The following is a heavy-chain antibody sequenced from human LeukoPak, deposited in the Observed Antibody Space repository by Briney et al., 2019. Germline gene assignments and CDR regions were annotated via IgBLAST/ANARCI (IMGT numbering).Heavy chain of an antibody. V-gene: IGHV3-9*01. CDR2: ISWNSGSI. Sequence: PGGSLRLSCAASGFTFDDYAMHWVRQAPGKGLEWVSGISWNSGSIGYADSVKGRFTISRDNAKNSLYLQMNSLRAEDTALYYCAKAAFSEYYFDYWGQGTLVTVSS. CDR1: GFTFDDYA. CDR3: AKAAFSEYYFDY. J-gene: IGHJ4*02.